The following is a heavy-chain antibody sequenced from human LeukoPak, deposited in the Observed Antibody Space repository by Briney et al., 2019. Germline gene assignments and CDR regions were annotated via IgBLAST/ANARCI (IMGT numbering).Heavy chain of an antibody. J-gene: IGHJ4*02. CDR1: GGSISSYY. CDR3: AREAGRRFDY. V-gene: IGHV4-59*12. CDR2: IYYSGST. Sequence: PSETLSLTCTVSGGSISSYYWSWIRQPPGKGLEWIGYIYYSGSTNYNPSLKSQVTISVDTSKNQFSLKLSSVTAADTAVYYCAREAGRRFDYWGQGTLVTVSS. D-gene: IGHD2-15*01.